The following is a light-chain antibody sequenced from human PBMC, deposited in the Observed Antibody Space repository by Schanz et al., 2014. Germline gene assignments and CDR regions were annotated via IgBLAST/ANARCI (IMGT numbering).Light chain of an antibody. V-gene: IGLV2-8*01. CDR2: EVS. CDR1: SSDVGNYNF. Sequence: QSALTQPPSASGSPGQSVTISCTGTSSDVGNYNFVSWYQHHPGKAPKLMIYEVSKRPSGVPDRFSGSKSGNTASLTVSGLQAEDEADYYCSSYGGXXNYVFGTGTXVTVL. J-gene: IGLJ1*01. CDR3: SSYGGXXNYV.